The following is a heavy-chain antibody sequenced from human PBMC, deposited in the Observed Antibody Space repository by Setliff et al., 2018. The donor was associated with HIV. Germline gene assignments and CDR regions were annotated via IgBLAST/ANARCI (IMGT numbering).Heavy chain of an antibody. Sequence: ASVKVSCKASGYTFTSYDINWVRQATGQGLEWMGWMNPNSGNTGYAQKFQGRVTMTRNTSIITAYMELSSLRSAYTAIYYCAKPFGTDGSRQLDSWGQGT. CDR1: GYTFTSYD. J-gene: IGHJ4*02. V-gene: IGHV1-8*02. D-gene: IGHD2-15*01. CDR3: AKPFGTDGSRQLDS. CDR2: MNPNSGNT.